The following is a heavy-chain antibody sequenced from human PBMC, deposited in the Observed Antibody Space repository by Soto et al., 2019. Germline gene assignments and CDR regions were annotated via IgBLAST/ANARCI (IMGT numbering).Heavy chain of an antibody. CDR3: ARVEGLAGCDY. V-gene: IGHV4-30-4*01. CDR2: IYYSGST. Sequence: QVQLQESGPGLVKPSQTLSLTCTVSGGFIRSGDYYWSWIRQPPGKGLEWIGNIYYSGSTYYNPSLKSRVTLSVDTSKNQFSLKLSSVTAADPAVYYCARVEGLAGCDYWGQGTLVTVSS. CDR1: GGFIRSGDYY. J-gene: IGHJ4*02. D-gene: IGHD6-19*01.